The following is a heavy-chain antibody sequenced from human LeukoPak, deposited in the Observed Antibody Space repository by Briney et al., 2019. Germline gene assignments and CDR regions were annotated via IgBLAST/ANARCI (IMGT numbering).Heavy chain of an antibody. CDR1: GGSISSGGYY. CDR3: ARDPGYYDSSGYYDY. V-gene: IGHV4-31*03. J-gene: IGHJ4*02. CDR2: IYYSGST. Sequence: PSETLSLTCTVSGGSISSGGYYWSWIRQHPGKGLEWIGYIYYSGSTYYNPSLKSRVTISVDTSKNQFSLKLSSVTAADTAVYYCARDPGYYDSSGYYDYWGQGTLVTVSS. D-gene: IGHD3-22*01.